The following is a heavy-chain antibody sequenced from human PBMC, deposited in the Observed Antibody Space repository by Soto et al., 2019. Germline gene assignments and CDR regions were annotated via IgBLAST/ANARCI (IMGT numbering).Heavy chain of an antibody. J-gene: IGHJ5*02. CDR2: IGGRGGST. D-gene: IGHD3-3*01. CDR3: ARQGDYDFWSPSNNWFDP. Sequence: GASVKVSCAASGFTFSAYAMTWVRQAPGKGLEWVSSIGGRGGSTYTADSVKGRFTISRDDSQNTVYLQMDSLRTDDTAIYYCARQGDYDFWSPSNNWFDPWGLGTLVTVSS. V-gene: IGHV3-23*01. CDR1: GFTFSAYA.